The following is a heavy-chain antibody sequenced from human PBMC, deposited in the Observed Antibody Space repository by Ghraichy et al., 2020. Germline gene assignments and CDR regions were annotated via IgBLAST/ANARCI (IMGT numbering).Heavy chain of an antibody. V-gene: IGHV3-30*02. CDR1: GFPFSSYG. D-gene: IGHD1-26*01. J-gene: IGHJ6*03. CDR3: AKSLLGYIDA. CDR2: IRYDGNIK. Sequence: GGSLRLSCEASGFPFSSYGMYWVRQAPGKGLQWVTFIRYDGNIKYYEDSVKGRFTVSRDNSKNTIYLHMNSLRVEDSAIYFCAKSLLGYIDAWGKGTTVTVSS.